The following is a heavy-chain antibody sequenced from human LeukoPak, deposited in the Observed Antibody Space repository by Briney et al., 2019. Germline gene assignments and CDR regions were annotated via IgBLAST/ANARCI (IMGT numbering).Heavy chain of an antibody. Sequence: PSETLSLTCAVYGGSFSGYYWSWIRQPPGKGLEWIGEINHSGSTNYNPSLKSRVTISVDTSKNQFSLKLTSVTAADTALYYCAKGSGYYFYWGQGTLVTVSS. CDR3: AKGSGYYFY. CDR2: INHSGST. V-gene: IGHV4-34*01. J-gene: IGHJ4*02. CDR1: GGSFSGYY. D-gene: IGHD3-22*01.